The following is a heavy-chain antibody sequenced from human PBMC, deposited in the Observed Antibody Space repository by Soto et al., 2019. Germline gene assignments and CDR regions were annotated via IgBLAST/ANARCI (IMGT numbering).Heavy chain of an antibody. V-gene: IGHV3-33*01. D-gene: IGHD3-10*01. J-gene: IGHJ4*02. Sequence: GGSLRLSCAASGFTFSSYGMHWVRQAPGKGLEWVAVIWYDGSNKYYADSVKGRFTISRDNSKNTLYLQMNSLRAEDTAVYYCATGYGSGSYFDYWGQGTLVTVSS. CDR1: GFTFSSYG. CDR2: IWYDGSNK. CDR3: ATGYGSGSYFDY.